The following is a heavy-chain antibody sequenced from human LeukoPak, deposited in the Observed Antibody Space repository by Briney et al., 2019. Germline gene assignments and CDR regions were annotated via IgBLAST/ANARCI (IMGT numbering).Heavy chain of an antibody. CDR3: AKSPAMAWYYLDY. J-gene: IGHJ4*02. D-gene: IGHD2-2*01. Sequence: GGTLRLSCAASGFTFNNYGMSWVRQAPGKGLEWVSSISGSGGSTNYADSVKGRFTISRDNSKNTLFLQMNSLRAEDTAVYYCAKSPAMAWYYLDYWGQGTLVTVSS. CDR1: GFTFNNYG. CDR2: ISGSGGST. V-gene: IGHV3-23*01.